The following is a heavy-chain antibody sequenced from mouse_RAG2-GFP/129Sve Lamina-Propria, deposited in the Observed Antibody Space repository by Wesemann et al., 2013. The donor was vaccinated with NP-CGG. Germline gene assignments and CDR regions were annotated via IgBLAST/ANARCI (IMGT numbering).Heavy chain of an antibody. V-gene: IGHV3-6*01. CDR2: ISYDGSN. CDR1: GYSITSGYY. J-gene: IGHJ1*01. Sequence: DVQLQESGPGLVKPSQSLSLTCSVTGYSITSGYYWNWIRQFPGNKLEWMGYISYDGSNNYNPSLKNRISITRDTSKNQFFLKLNSVTTEDTATYYCARIYYGNYADWWYFDVWGAGTTVTVSS. D-gene: IGHD2-1*01. CDR3: ARIYYGNYADWWYFDV.